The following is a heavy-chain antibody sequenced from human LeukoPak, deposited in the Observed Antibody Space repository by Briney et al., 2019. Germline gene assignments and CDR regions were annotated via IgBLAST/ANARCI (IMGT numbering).Heavy chain of an antibody. CDR1: GFTLSSYA. V-gene: IGHV3-30-3*01. Sequence: GGSLRLSCAASGFTLSSYAMHWVRQAPGKGLEWVSVTSYDGTYKYYADSVKGQFTISRDNSKNTLYLQMNSLRAEDTAVYYCARSTSSWRYYDFWGQGTLVTVSS. CDR2: TSYDGTYK. J-gene: IGHJ4*02. D-gene: IGHD6-13*01. CDR3: ARSTSSWRYYDF.